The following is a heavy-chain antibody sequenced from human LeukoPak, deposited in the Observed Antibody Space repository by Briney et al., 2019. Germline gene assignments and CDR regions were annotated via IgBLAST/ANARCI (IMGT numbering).Heavy chain of an antibody. CDR3: ARVGWGYYYYMDV. J-gene: IGHJ6*03. CDR1: GGSISSNSYY. CDR2: IYYSGST. D-gene: IGHD1-26*01. Sequence: SETLSLTCAVSGGSISSNSYYWGWIRQPPGKGLEWIGSIYYSGSTYYNPSLKSRVTISVDTSKNQFSLKLSSVTAADTAVYYCARVGWGYYYYMDVWGKGTTVTVSS. V-gene: IGHV4-39*01.